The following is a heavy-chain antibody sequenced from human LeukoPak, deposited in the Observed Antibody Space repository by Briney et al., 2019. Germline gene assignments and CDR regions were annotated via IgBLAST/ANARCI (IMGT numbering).Heavy chain of an antibody. CDR3: ASHAGFFDSSGYSYYYYMDV. V-gene: IGHV4-4*09. CDR1: GGSISSYY. J-gene: IGHJ6*03. D-gene: IGHD3-22*01. CDR2: IYTSGSP. Sequence: SETLSLTCSVSGGSISSYYWSWIRQPPGKVLEWIGAIYTSGSPNYNPSLKSRVTISVDTSKNQLSLKLSPVTAADTAVYYCASHAGFFDSSGYSYYYYMDVWGKGTTVAVSS.